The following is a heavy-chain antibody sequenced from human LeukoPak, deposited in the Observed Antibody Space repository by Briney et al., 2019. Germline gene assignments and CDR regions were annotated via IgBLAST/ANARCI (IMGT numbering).Heavy chain of an antibody. V-gene: IGHV3-23*01. CDR2: INGSGSST. CDR1: GFPFISYA. Sequence: GSLRLSCAASGFPFISYAMSWVRQAPGKGLEWVSAINGSGSSTYYVDSVKGRFTISSDISKTTLFLQVNSLRAEDTAIYYCAKHVQDYYDSSGSRSYDYWGQGTLVTVSS. CDR3: AKHVQDYYDSSGSRSYDY. D-gene: IGHD3-22*01. J-gene: IGHJ4*02.